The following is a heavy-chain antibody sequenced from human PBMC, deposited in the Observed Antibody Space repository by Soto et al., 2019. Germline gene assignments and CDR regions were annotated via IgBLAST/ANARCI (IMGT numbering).Heavy chain of an antibody. Sequence: SVTWSVGGGYXSRYSWSWIRQPPGKGLEWIGYIYHSGSTYYNPSLKSRVTISVDRSKNQFSLKLSSVTAADTAVYYCARDPGRWGHGTLVTVSS. V-gene: IGHV4-30-2*01. CDR3: ARDPGR. CDR1: GGYXSRYS. J-gene: IGHJ4*01. CDR2: IYHSGST.